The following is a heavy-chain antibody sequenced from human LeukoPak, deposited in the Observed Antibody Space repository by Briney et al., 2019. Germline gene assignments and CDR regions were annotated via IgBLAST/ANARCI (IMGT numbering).Heavy chain of an antibody. CDR1: GGSISSSGSSSYY. D-gene: IGHD1-26*01. CDR2: IYYSGNT. CDR3: ARSLGANGNFDY. V-gene: IGHV4-39*01. J-gene: IGHJ4*02. Sequence: SETLSLTCSVSGGSISSSGSSSYYWTWIRQPPGKRLEWIGNIYYSGNTYYNPSLKSRVTISVDTSKNQFSLKLNSVTAADTALYYCARSLGANGNFDYWGQGTLVTVSS.